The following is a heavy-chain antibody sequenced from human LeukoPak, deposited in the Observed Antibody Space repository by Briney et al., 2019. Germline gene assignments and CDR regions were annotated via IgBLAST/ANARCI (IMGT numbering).Heavy chain of an antibody. CDR1: GGSISSYY. J-gene: IGHJ6*03. V-gene: IGHV4-4*07. CDR2: IYTSGST. D-gene: IGHD2-2*01. CDR3: ARLVVPAANYYYYMDV. Sequence: SETLSLTCTVSGGSISSYYWSWIRQPAGKGLEWIGCIYTSGSTNYNPSLKSRVAMSVDTSKNQFSLKLSSVTAADTAVYYCARLVVPAANYYYYMDVWGKGTTVTVSS.